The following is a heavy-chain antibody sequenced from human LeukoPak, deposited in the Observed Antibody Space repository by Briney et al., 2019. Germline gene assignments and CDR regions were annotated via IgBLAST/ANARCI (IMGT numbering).Heavy chain of an antibody. CDR2: IYHSGRT. CDR1: GYSISRGYY. J-gene: IGHJ4*02. V-gene: IGHV4-38-2*01. Sequence: SETLSLTCAVSGYSISRGYYWGWIRQPPGKGLEWIGSIYHSGRTYYNPSLKSRVTISVDTSKNQFSLKLSSVTAADTAVYYCARHPSDQLLLFDYWGQGTLVTVSS. D-gene: IGHD2-2*01. CDR3: ARHPSDQLLLFDY.